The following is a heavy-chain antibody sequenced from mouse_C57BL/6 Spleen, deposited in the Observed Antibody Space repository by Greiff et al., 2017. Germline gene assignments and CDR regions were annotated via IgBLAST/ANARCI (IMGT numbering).Heavy chain of an antibody. J-gene: IGHJ2*01. Sequence: VQLQESGAELVRPGASVTLSCKASGYTFTDYEMHWVKQTPVHGLEWIGAIDPETGGTAYNQKFKGKAILTADKSSSTAYMGLRSLTSEDSAVDYHWVSSRYFDYWGQGTTLTVSS. CDR1: GYTFTDYE. CDR3: WVSSRYFDY. D-gene: IGHD4-1*01. V-gene: IGHV1-15*01. CDR2: IDPETGGT.